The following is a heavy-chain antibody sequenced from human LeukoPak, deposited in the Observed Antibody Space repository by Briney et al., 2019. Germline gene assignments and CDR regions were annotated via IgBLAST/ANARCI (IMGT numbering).Heavy chain of an antibody. CDR2: IGTSSSYI. D-gene: IGHD3-10*02. V-gene: IGHV3-21*01. Sequence: GGSLRLSCAASGFTFSSYSMNWVRQAPGKGLEWVSSIGTSSSYIYYADSVKGRFTISRDNAKNSLYLQMNSLRAEDTAVYYCAELGITMIGGVWGKGTTVTISS. CDR1: GFTFSSYS. CDR3: AELGITMIGGV. J-gene: IGHJ6*04.